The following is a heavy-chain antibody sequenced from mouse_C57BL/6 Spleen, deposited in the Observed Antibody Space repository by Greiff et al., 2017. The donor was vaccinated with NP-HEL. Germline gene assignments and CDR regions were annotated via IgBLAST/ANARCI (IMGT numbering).Heavy chain of an antibody. CDR1: GYAFSSYW. J-gene: IGHJ4*01. CDR3: ARGITTVVATPYAMGY. D-gene: IGHD1-1*01. Sequence: QVQLKQSGAELVKPGASVKISCKASGYAFSSYWMSWVKQRPGKGLEWIGQIYPGDGDTNYNGKFKGKATLTADKSSSTAYMELRSLTSEDSAVYFCARGITTVVATPYAMGYWGQGPSVTVSS. V-gene: IGHV1-80*01. CDR2: IYPGDGDT.